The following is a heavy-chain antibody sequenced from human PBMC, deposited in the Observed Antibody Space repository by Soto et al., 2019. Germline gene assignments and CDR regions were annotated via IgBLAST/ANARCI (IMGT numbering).Heavy chain of an antibody. D-gene: IGHD2-15*01. V-gene: IGHV4-4*02. CDR2: IYHSGST. CDR3: ARDPKTPVDYGMDV. J-gene: IGHJ6*02. Sequence: QVQLQESGPGLVKPSGTLSLTCAVSGGSISSSNWWSWVRQPPGKGLEWIGEIYHSGSTNYNPSLKSRVTXXVXKXXNQFSLKLSSVTAADTAVYFCARDPKTPVDYGMDVWGQGTTVTVSS. CDR1: GGSISSSNW.